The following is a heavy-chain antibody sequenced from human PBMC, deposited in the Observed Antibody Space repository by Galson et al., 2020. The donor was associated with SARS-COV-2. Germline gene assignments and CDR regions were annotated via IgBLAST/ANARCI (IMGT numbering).Heavy chain of an antibody. D-gene: IGHD4-17*01. Sequence: ASVKVSCKASGYTFTNYEINWVRQAPGQGLEWMGWMNPNSGNTGYAQKFQGRVTMTRTTSISTAYMELNSLTSEDTAVYYCARSYDDCATWFDPWGQGTLVTVSS. CDR2: MNPNSGNT. J-gene: IGHJ5*02. V-gene: IGHV1-8*01. CDR1: GYTFTNYE. CDR3: ARSYDDCATWFDP.